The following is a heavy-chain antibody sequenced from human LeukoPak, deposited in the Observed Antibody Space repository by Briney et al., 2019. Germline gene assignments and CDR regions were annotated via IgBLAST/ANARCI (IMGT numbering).Heavy chain of an antibody. CDR2: IIPIFGTA. Sequence: ASVKVSCKASGGTFSSYAISWVRQAPGQGLEWMGGIIPIFGTANYAQKFQGRVTITADESTSTAYMELSSLRSEDTAVYYCARAISMGSDEWFPPGYWGQGTLVTVSS. V-gene: IGHV1-69*13. J-gene: IGHJ4*02. D-gene: IGHD3-10*01. CDR3: ARAISMGSDEWFPPGY. CDR1: GGTFSSYA.